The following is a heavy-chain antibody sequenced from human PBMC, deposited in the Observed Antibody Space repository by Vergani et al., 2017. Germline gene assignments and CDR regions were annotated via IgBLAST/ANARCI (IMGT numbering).Heavy chain of an antibody. CDR2: ISYDGSNK. Sequence: QVQLVESGGGVVQPGRSLRLSCAASGFTFSSYAMHWVRQAPGKGLEWVAVISYDGSNKYYADSVKGRFTISRDNSKNTLYLQMNSLRAEDTAVYYCAGKLVPAAKAPGPGMDVWGKGTTVTVSS. V-gene: IGHV3-30-3*01. CDR1: GFTFSSYA. CDR3: AGKLVPAAKAPGPGMDV. D-gene: IGHD2-2*01. J-gene: IGHJ6*03.